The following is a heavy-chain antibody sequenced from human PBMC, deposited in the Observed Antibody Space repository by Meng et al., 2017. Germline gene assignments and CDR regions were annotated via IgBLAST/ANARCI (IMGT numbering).Heavy chain of an antibody. CDR2: INAGNSDT. J-gene: IGHJ4*02. CDR3: ARAIAVSGTGRFDY. V-gene: IGHV1-3*01. CDR1: GYTFTTYA. D-gene: IGHD6-19*01. Sequence: QSQLGQSGAEVKKPGASVKVSCQASGYTFTTYAIHWVRQAPGQRLEWMGWINAGNSDTKYSQKLQGRVTITRDTSASTVYMEVSSLRSEDTGVYYCARAIAVSGTGRFDYWGQGTLVTVSS.